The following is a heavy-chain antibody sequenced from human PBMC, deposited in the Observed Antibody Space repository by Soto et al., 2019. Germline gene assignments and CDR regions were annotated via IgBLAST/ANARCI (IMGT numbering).Heavy chain of an antibody. CDR1: GGSITSGGYS. V-gene: IGHV4-30-2*01. J-gene: IGHJ6*02. CDR3: ARAPPGPAPRWGV. Sequence: QLQMQESGSGLVKPSQTLSLTCTVSGGSITSGGYSWSWIRQTPGMGLEWIGYIYPTGKTYYNPSLKSRATLSIDTSLNQFALQLTSVTAAATAVYFCARAPPGPAPRWGVWGHGTTVTVSS. D-gene: IGHD3-16*01. CDR2: IYPTGKT.